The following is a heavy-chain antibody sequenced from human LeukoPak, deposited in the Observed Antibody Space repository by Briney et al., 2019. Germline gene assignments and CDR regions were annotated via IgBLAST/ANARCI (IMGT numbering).Heavy chain of an antibody. Sequence: ASVKVSCKASGYTFTGYYMHWVRQAPGQGLEWMGWINPNSGSTNYAQKFQGRVTMTRDTSISTAYMELSRLRSDDTAVYYCARDGMDSYDSSGYYPIDYWGQGTLVTVSS. CDR2: INPNSGST. CDR1: GYTFTGYY. J-gene: IGHJ4*02. D-gene: IGHD3-22*01. V-gene: IGHV1-2*02. CDR3: ARDGMDSYDSSGYYPIDY.